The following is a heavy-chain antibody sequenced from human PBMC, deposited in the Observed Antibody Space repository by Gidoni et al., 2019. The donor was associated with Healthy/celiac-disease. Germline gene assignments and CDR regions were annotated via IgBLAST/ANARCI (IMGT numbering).Heavy chain of an antibody. D-gene: IGHD6-25*01. CDR2: ISAYNGNT. CDR3: AIEPGGGIFDY. V-gene: IGHV1-18*04. Sequence: QVKLVQSGAEVKKPGASVKVSCKASGYTFTSYGISWVRQAPGKGLEWMGWISAYNGNTNYAQQLQGRVTMTTDTSPSTAYMELRSLRSDDTALDYCAIEPGGGIFDYWGHGTLVTVSS. CDR1: GYTFTSYG. J-gene: IGHJ4*01.